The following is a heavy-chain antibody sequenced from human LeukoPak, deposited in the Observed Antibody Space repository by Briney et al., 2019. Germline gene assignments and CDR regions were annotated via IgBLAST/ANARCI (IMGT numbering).Heavy chain of an antibody. CDR2: ISAHNGDT. J-gene: IGHJ4*02. CDR3: ARGSIAGPRGNFDY. CDR1: GYTFSSYG. Sequence: ASVKVSCKASGYTFSSYGITWVRQAPGPGLEWMGWISAHNGDTNYVQKLQGRVTMTTDTSTSTAYMELRSLRSDDTAVYYCARGSIAGPRGNFDYWGQGTLVTVSS. D-gene: IGHD6-6*01. V-gene: IGHV1-18*01.